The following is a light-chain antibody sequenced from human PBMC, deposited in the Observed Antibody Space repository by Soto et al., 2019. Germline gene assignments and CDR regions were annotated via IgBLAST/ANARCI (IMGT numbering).Light chain of an antibody. V-gene: IGLV2-14*01. CDR1: SSDVGGYNS. CDR2: EVS. Sequence: QSVLAQPASVSGSPGQSITISCTGTSSDVGGYNSVSWYRQDPGKAPKLMIYEVSNRPSGVSNRFSGSKSGNTASLTISGLQAEDEADYYCSSYTSSSTLVFGTGTKVTVL. CDR3: SSYTSSSTLV. J-gene: IGLJ1*01.